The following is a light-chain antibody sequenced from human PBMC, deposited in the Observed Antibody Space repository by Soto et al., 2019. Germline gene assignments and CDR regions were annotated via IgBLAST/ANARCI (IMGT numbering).Light chain of an antibody. CDR3: SSYGGNNNYVI. V-gene: IGLV2-8*01. CDR2: EVT. J-gene: IGLJ2*01. Sequence: QSVLTQPPSASGSPGQSVTISCSGTSSDIGAYNYVSWYQQHPGKAPKLLISEVTKRPSGVPDRFSGSKSGNTASLTVSGRQGDDEADYYCSSYGGNNNYVIFGGGTKLTVL. CDR1: SSDIGAYNY.